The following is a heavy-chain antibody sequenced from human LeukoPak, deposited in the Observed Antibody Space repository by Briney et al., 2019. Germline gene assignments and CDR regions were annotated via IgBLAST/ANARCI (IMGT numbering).Heavy chain of an antibody. D-gene: IGHD3-3*01. CDR3: ARSSEWFSHDAFDI. V-gene: IGHV4-34*01. Sequence: SETLSLTCAVYGGSFSGYYWSWIRQPPGKGLEWIGEINHSGSTNYNPSLHSRVTIPVDPSKTPFSLKLSSVPAADTAVYYCARSSEWFSHDAFDIWGQGTMVTVSS. CDR2: INHSGST. CDR1: GGSFSGYY. J-gene: IGHJ3*02.